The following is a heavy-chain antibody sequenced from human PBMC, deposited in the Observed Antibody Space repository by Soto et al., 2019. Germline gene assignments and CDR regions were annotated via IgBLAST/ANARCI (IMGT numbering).Heavy chain of an antibody. D-gene: IGHD2-21*02. CDR2: INTYSGKT. Sequence: QVQLVQSGPEVKKPGASVKVSCKATGYTFGIYSITWVRQAPGQGLEWLGGINTYSGKTYYAQKVQGRVTLTTDKSTNTAYMDMRSLRSDDTAVYYCARRYGDPSSSTGFDYWGQGTLVSVSS. CDR1: GYTFGIYS. CDR3: ARRYGDPSSSTGFDY. J-gene: IGHJ4*02. V-gene: IGHV1-18*01.